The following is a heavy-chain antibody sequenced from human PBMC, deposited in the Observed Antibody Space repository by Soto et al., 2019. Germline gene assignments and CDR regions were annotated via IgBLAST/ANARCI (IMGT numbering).Heavy chain of an antibody. Sequence: GECLKLSCKGSGYICTSYWIVGVRQIPGKGLEWMGIIYPGDSDTRYSPSFQGQVTISADKSISTAYLQWSSLKASDTAMYYCARLKKGSGSYYYYYGMDVWGQGTTVTVSS. D-gene: IGHD3-10*01. CDR2: IYPGDSDT. J-gene: IGHJ6*02. CDR1: GYICTSYW. V-gene: IGHV5-51*01. CDR3: ARLKKGSGSYYYYYGMDV.